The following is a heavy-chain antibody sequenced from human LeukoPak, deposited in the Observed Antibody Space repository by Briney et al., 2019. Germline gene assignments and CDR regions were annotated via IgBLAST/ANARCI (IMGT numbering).Heavy chain of an antibody. J-gene: IGHJ3*02. V-gene: IGHV3-7*01. D-gene: IGHD5-24*01. CDR1: GFTFRSHW. CDR3: ATISAQTFGI. CDR2: IKPDGIDK. Sequence: GGSLRLSCVGSGFTFRSHWVNWVRQSPGKGLEWVANIKPDGIDKYYVDSARGRFTVSRDNAKNSAFLQMTSLRAEDTAIYYCATISAQTFGIWGQGTLVSVSS.